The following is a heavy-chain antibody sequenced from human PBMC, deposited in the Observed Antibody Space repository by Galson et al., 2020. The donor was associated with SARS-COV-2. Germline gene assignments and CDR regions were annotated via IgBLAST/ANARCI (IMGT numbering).Heavy chain of an antibody. J-gene: IGHJ4*02. D-gene: IGHD5-12*01. CDR3: ARGDGYNYFDY. CDR2: ISYDGSNK. Sequence: QLGESLKNSCAASGFTFSFYAIHWVRQAPGKGLEWVAVISYDGSNKYYADSMKGRFTISRDNSKNTLYLQMNSLRAEDTAVYYCARGDGYNYFDYWGQGTLVTVSS. V-gene: IGHV3-30*04. CDR1: GFTFSFYA.